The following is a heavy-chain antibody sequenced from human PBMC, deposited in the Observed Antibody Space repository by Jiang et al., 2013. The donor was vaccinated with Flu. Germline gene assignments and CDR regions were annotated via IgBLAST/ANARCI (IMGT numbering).Heavy chain of an antibody. CDR3: AREGVEMATKPPTLPDAFDI. Sequence: LLKPSETLSLTCAVYGGSFSGYYWSWIRQPPGKGLEWIGEINHSGSTNYNPSLKSRVTISVDTSKNQFSLKLSSVTAADTAVYYCAREGVEMATKPPTLPDAFDIWGQGTMVTVSS. J-gene: IGHJ3*02. CDR1: GGSFSGYY. V-gene: IGHV4-34*01. CDR2: INHSGST. D-gene: IGHD5-24*01.